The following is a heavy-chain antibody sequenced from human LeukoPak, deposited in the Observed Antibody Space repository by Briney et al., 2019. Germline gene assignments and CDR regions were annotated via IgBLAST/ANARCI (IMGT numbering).Heavy chain of an antibody. D-gene: IGHD6-13*01. CDR1: GGSIISYY. CDR2: IYYSGST. V-gene: IGHV4-59*01. J-gene: IGHJ4*02. CDR3: AKHNRPGIAAAGPFNYFDY. Sequence: SETLSLTCTVSGGSIISYYWSWIRQPPGKGLEWIGYIYYSGSTNYNPSLKSRVTISVDTSKNQFSLKLSSVTAADTAVYYCAKHNRPGIAAAGPFNYFDYWGQGTLVTVSS.